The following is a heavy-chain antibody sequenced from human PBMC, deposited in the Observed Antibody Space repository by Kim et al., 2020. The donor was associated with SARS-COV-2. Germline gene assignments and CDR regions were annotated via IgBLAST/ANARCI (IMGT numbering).Heavy chain of an antibody. J-gene: IGHJ4*02. CDR3: ARDLYYYDSSGYPDY. Sequence: DSGKGRFTISRDNSKNTLYLQMNSLRAEDTAVYYCARDLYYYDSSGYPDYWGQGTLVTVSS. V-gene: IGHV3-30*01. D-gene: IGHD3-22*01.